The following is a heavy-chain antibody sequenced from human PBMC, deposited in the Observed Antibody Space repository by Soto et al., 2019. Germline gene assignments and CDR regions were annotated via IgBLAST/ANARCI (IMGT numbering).Heavy chain of an antibody. D-gene: IGHD3-10*01. Sequence: SETLSLTCAVYGGSFSGYYWSWIRQPPGKGLEWIGEINHSGSTNYNPSLKSRVTISVDTPKNQFSLKLSSVTAADTAVYYCAREGLAGTSRDFDYWGQGTLVTVSS. J-gene: IGHJ4*02. CDR1: GGSFSGYY. CDR2: INHSGST. CDR3: AREGLAGTSRDFDY. V-gene: IGHV4-34*01.